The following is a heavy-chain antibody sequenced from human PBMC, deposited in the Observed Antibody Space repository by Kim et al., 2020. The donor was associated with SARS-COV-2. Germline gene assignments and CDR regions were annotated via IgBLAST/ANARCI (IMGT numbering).Heavy chain of an antibody. Sequence: GGSLRLSCTASGFTFGDYAMSLFRQAPGKGLEWVGFIRSKAYGGTTEYAASVKGRFTIARDDSKSLAYLQMNSLKTEDTAVYYCTRAPPEMRWLVFDAFDIWGQGTMVTVSS. J-gene: IGHJ3*02. CDR2: IRSKAYGGTT. D-gene: IGHD6-19*01. CDR1: GFTFGDYA. CDR3: TRAPPEMRWLVFDAFDI. V-gene: IGHV3-49*03.